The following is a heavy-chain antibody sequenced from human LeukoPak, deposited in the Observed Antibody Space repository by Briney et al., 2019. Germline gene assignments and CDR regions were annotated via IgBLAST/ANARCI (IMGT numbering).Heavy chain of an antibody. CDR3: ARYSVEGASYSFDY. D-gene: IGHD1-26*01. J-gene: IGHJ4*02. CDR1: GGSFSGYY. V-gene: IGHV4-34*01. Sequence: SETLSLTCAVYGGSFSGYYWSWIRQPPGKGLEWIGEINHSGSTNYNPSLKSRVTISVDTSKNQFSLQLNSVTPEDTAVYYCARYSVEGASYSFDYWGQGTLVTVSS. CDR2: INHSGST.